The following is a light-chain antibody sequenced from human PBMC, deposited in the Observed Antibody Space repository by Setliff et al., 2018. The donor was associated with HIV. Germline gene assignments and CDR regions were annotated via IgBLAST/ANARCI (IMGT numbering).Light chain of an antibody. CDR2: DVT. CDR3: NSYTSSATII. J-gene: IGLJ2*01. CDR1: SRDIGTYDF. V-gene: IGLV2-14*03. Sequence: SVLTQPASISGSPGQSITISCAGTSRDIGTYDFVSWYQQHPGKAPKLMIYDVTNRPSGVSNRFSGSKSGNTASLTISGLQAEDEADYYCNSYTSSATIIFGGGTKVTVL.